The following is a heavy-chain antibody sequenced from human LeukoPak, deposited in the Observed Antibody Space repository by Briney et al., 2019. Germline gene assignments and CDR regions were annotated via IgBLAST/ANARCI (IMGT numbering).Heavy chain of an antibody. Sequence: QAGGSLRLSCVASGFTFSSYAMSWVRQAPGKGLEWVSATSGSSGNTHYADSVKGRFTISRDNSKNTLYLQMNSLRAEDTAIYYCAKPARVGAVDYWGQGTLVTVSS. CDR3: AKPARVGAVDY. CDR2: TSGSSGNT. CDR1: GFTFSSYA. V-gene: IGHV3-23*01. J-gene: IGHJ4*02. D-gene: IGHD6-13*01.